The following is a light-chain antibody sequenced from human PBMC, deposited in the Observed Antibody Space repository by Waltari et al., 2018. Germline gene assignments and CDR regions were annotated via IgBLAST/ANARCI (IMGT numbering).Light chain of an antibody. CDR2: WAS. CDR3: QQYYSRHSYT. V-gene: IGKV4-1*01. CDR1: QSLLYTSNYKNY. J-gene: IGKJ2*01. Sequence: DFVMTQSPDSLAVSLGERATINCKSSQSLLYTSNYKNYLAWYQQQPGQPPKLLIYWASTRESGVPDRFSGSGSGTDFTLTISSLQAEDVAVYYCQQYYSRHSYTFGQGTKLEIK.